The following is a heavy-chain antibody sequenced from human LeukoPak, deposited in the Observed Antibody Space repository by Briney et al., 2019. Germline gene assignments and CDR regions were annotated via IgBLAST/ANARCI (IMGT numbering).Heavy chain of an antibody. CDR3: AKANYPYYYDSSGYSTFDY. J-gene: IGHJ4*02. V-gene: IGHV3-23*01. Sequence: PGGSLRLSCASSGFTFSSYAMNWVRQAPGKGLEWVSGISGSGVSPYYAEYVKGRFTMYRHNSKNTLYLQMNSLRDEDTAVYYCAKANYPYYYDSSGYSTFDYWGQGTLVTVSS. CDR2: ISGSGVSP. D-gene: IGHD3-22*01. CDR1: GFTFSSYA.